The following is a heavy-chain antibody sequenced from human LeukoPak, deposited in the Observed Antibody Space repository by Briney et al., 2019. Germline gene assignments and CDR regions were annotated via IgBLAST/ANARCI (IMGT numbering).Heavy chain of an antibody. D-gene: IGHD5-12*01. J-gene: IGHJ4*02. V-gene: IGHV4-4*07. CDR3: AREEQAYYDIVATMGIFGY. Sequence: TSETLSLTCTVSGGSISSYCWSWIRQPAGKGLEWIGRIYTSGSTNYNPSLKSRVTMSVDTSKDQFSLKLSSVTAADTAVYYCAREEQAYYDIVATMGIFGYWGQGTLVTVSS. CDR2: IYTSGST. CDR1: GGSISSYC.